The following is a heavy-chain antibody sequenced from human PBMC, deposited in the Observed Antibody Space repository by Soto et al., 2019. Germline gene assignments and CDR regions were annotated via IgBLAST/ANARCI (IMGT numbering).Heavy chain of an antibody. V-gene: IGHV1-3*01. CDR3: ARVQGKYIVVVPAASWWAFDI. Sequence: ASVKVSCKASGYTFTSYAMHWVRQAPGQRLEWMGWINAGNGNTKYSQKFQGRVTITRDTSASTAYMELSSLRSEDTAVYYCARVQGKYIVVVPAASWWAFDIWGQGTMVTVSS. D-gene: IGHD2-2*01. J-gene: IGHJ3*02. CDR1: GYTFTSYA. CDR2: INAGNGNT.